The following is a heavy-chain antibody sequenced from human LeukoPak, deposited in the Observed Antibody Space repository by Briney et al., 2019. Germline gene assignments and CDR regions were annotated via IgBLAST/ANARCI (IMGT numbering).Heavy chain of an antibody. CDR1: GYTFTGQF. CDR3: ASYPRYMSSPPFDY. J-gene: IGHJ4*02. Sequence: ASVKVSCKASGYTFTGQFMHWVRQAPGQGLEWMGWMNPNTGDTNSAETFQGRLAMTRDTTISTAYMELSRLTSDDTAVYYCASYPRYMSSPPFDYWGQGTLVTVSS. CDR2: MNPNTGDT. D-gene: IGHD5-12*01. V-gene: IGHV1-2*02.